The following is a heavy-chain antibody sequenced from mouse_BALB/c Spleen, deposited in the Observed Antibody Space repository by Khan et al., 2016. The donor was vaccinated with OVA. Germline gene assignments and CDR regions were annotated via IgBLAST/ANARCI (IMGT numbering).Heavy chain of an antibody. CDR3: ARSTWYFDV. CDR2: IDPYYGGI. Sequence: EVQLQESGPELEKPVASVKISCKASGYSFTGYNMNWVKQSNGKSLEWIGNIDPYYGGISYNQKFKGKATLTVDKSSSTAYMQLKSLTSEDSAVYYCARSTWYFDVWGAGTTVTVSS. CDR1: GYSFTGYN. V-gene: IGHV1-39*01. J-gene: IGHJ1*01.